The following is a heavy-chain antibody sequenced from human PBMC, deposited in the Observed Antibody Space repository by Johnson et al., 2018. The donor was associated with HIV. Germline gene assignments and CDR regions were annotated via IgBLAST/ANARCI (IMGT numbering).Heavy chain of an antibody. J-gene: IGHJ3*02. V-gene: IGHV3-30*04. CDR3: TTDQLQQLVHDAFDI. D-gene: IGHD6-13*01. CDR2: ISYDGSNK. Sequence: VQLVESGGGLVQPGGSLRLSCAASGFTFSSYAMHWVRQAPGKGLEWVAVISYDGSNKYYADSVKGRFTISRDNSKNTLYLQMNSLKTEDTAVYYCTTDQLQQLVHDAFDIWGQGTMVTVSS. CDR1: GFTFSSYA.